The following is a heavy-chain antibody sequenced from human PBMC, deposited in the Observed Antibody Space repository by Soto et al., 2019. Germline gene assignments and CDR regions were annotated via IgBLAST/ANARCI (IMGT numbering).Heavy chain of an antibody. Sequence: QLQLQESGPGLVKPSETLSLTCTVSGGSISSSSYYWGWIRQPPEKGLEWIGSIYYSGSTYYNPSLKSRVTISLDTSKNQFSLKLSSVTAADTAVYYCARRPYGMTTVKNFDYWGQGTLVTVSS. V-gene: IGHV4-39*01. CDR1: GGSISSSSYY. CDR3: ARRPYGMTTVKNFDY. D-gene: IGHD4-4*01. J-gene: IGHJ4*02. CDR2: IYYSGST.